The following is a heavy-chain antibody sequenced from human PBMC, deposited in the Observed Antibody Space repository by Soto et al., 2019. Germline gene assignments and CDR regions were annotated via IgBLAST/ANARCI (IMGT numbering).Heavy chain of an antibody. CDR3: ARSPLYCSSTSCSNYCGMDV. Sequence: SVKVSCKASGGTFSSYAISWVRQAPGQGLEWMGGIIPIFGTANYAQKFQGRVTITADESTSTAYMELSSLRSEDTAVYYCARSPLYCSSTSCSNYCGMDVWGQGTTVTVYS. J-gene: IGHJ6*02. D-gene: IGHD2-2*01. V-gene: IGHV1-69*13. CDR1: GGTFSSYA. CDR2: IIPIFGTA.